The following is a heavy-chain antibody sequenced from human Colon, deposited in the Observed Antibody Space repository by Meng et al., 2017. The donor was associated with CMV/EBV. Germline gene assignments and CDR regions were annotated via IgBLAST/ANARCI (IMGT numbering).Heavy chain of an antibody. V-gene: IGHV3-20*04. CDR2: INWNGGST. D-gene: IGHD5-24*01. CDR3: ARVMGWLQLGESFDI. Sequence: GGSLRLSCAASGFTFGDYGMSWVRQAPGQGLEWVSGINWNGGSTGYADSVKGRFTISRDNAKNSLYLQMNSLRAEDTALYYCARVMGWLQLGESFDIWGQGTMVTVSS. CDR1: GFTFGDYG. J-gene: IGHJ3*02.